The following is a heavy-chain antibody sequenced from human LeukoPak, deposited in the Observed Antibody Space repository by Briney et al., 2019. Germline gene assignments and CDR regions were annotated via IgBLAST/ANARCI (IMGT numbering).Heavy chain of an antibody. D-gene: IGHD2-15*01. CDR2: INHSGST. CDR1: GGSFSGYY. V-gene: IGHV4-34*01. J-gene: IGHJ4*02. Sequence: SETLSLTCAVYGGSFSGYYWSWIRQPPGKGLEWIGEINHSGSTNYNPSLKSRVTISVDTSKNQFSLKLSSVTAADTAVYYCARARSYCSGGSCYYQGFDYWGQGTLVTVSS. CDR3: ARARSYCSGGSCYYQGFDY.